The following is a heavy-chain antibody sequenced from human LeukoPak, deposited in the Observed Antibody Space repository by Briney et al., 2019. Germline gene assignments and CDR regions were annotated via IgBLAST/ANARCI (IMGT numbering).Heavy chain of an antibody. J-gene: IGHJ4*02. CDR1: GFTFSSYA. D-gene: IGHD3-22*01. CDR3: AKASYYYDSSGYGY. Sequence: GGSLRLSCAASGFTFSSYAMSWVRQAPGKGLEWVLAISGSGGSTYYADSVKGRFTISRDNSKNTLYLQMNSLRAEDTAVYYCAKASYYYDSSGYGYWGQGTLVTVSS. V-gene: IGHV3-23*01. CDR2: ISGSGGST.